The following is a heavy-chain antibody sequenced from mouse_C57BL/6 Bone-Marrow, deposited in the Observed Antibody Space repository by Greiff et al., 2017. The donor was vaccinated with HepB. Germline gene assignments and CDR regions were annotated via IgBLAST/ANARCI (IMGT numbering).Heavy chain of an antibody. CDR1: GFTFSDYY. V-gene: IGHV5-16*01. CDR3: ARGKDWFAY. Sequence: EVKVVESEGGLVQPGSSMKLSCTASGFTFSDYYMAWVRQVPEKGLEWVANINYDGSSTYYLDSLKSRFIISRDNAKNILYLQMSSLKSEDTATYYCARGKDWFAYWGQGTLVTVSA. J-gene: IGHJ3*01. CDR2: INYDGSST.